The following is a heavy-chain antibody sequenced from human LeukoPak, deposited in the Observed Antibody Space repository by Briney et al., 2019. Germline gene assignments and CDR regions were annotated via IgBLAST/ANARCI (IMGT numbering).Heavy chain of an antibody. V-gene: IGHV1-2*02. CDR1: GYTFTGYY. Sequence: GASVKVSCKASGYTFTGYYMHWVRQAPGQGLEWMGGINPNSGGTNYAQKFQGRVTMTRDTSISTAYMELRSLRSDDTAVYYCARDLTHRRNYDNSGYQIVPAFWGQGTLVTVSS. D-gene: IGHD3-22*01. CDR2: INPNSGGT. CDR3: ARDLTHRRNYDNSGYQIVPAF. J-gene: IGHJ4*02.